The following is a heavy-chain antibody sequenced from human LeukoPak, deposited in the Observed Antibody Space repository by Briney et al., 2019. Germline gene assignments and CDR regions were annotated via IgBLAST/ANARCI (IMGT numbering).Heavy chain of an antibody. V-gene: IGHV4-4*07. Sequence: SETLSLTCTVSGGSISSYYWTWIRQPAGKGLEWIGRIHTSGSTNYNPSLKSRVTMSADTSKNQFSLKLTSVTAADTAAYYCARAWQWLPLDSWGQGTLVTVSS. CDR2: IHTSGST. D-gene: IGHD6-19*01. CDR1: GGSISSYY. CDR3: ARAWQWLPLDS. J-gene: IGHJ4*02.